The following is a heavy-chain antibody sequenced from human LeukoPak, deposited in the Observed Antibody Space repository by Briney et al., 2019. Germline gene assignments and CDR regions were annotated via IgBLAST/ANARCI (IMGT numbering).Heavy chain of an antibody. J-gene: IGHJ5*02. CDR2: INHSGST. CDR3: ARENNMVRGVIRRGSWFDP. CDR1: GGSFSGYY. Sequence: SETLSLTCAVYGGSFSGYYWSWIRQPPGKGLEWIGEINHSGSTNYNPSLKSRVTISVDTSKNQFSLKLSSVTAADTAVYYCARENNMVRGVIRRGSWFDPWGQGTLVTVSS. D-gene: IGHD3-10*01. V-gene: IGHV4-34*01.